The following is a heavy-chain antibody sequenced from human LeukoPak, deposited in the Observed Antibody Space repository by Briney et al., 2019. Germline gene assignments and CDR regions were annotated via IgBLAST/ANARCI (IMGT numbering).Heavy chain of an antibody. Sequence: GGSLRLSCAASGFAFSSYAMSWVRQAPGKGLEWVSAISGSGGSTYYADSVKGRFTISRDNSKNTLYLQMNSLRAEDTAVYYCAKFDLPYDSSGYYANWGQGTLVTVSS. CDR2: ISGSGGST. V-gene: IGHV3-23*01. CDR1: GFAFSSYA. J-gene: IGHJ4*02. D-gene: IGHD3-22*01. CDR3: AKFDLPYDSSGYYAN.